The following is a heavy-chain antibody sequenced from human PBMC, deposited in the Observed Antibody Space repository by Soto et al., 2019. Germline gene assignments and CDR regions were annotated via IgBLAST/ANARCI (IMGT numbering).Heavy chain of an antibody. D-gene: IGHD1-1*01. J-gene: IGHJ4*02. V-gene: IGHV3-30-3*01. CDR1: GFTFSNYP. CDR2: ISYDGTSK. CDR3: ARDQVKGTVSVI. Sequence: PWESLRLSCAASGFTFSNYPIHFFRQAPGKGLEWVSVISYDGTSKYYAESVKGRFTISRDNSRNTMSLQMNSLKTEDTAVYYCARDQVKGTVSVIWGQGTLVTVSS.